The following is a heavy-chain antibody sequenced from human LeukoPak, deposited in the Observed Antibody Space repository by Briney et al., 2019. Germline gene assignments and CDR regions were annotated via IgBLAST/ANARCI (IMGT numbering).Heavy chain of an antibody. V-gene: IGHV1-2*06. CDR2: INPNSGGT. CDR3: ASELGGSGSYYNRPSYYYMDV. Sequence: GASVKVSXKASGYTFTGYYMHWVRQAPGQGLEWMGRINPNSGGTNYAQKFQGRVTMTRDTSISTAYMELSRLRSDDTAVYYCASELGGSGSYYNRPSYYYMDVWGKGTSVTVSS. J-gene: IGHJ6*03. CDR1: GYTFTGYY. D-gene: IGHD3-10*01.